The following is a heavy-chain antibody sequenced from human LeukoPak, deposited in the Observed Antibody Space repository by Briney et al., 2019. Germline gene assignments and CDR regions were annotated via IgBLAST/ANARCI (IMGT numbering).Heavy chain of an antibody. CDR2: ISGGGGNT. D-gene: IGHD6-19*01. J-gene: IGHJ4*02. V-gene: IGHV3-23*01. CDR1: GFTFSSYA. CDR3: AKGGGSDWYVGPDY. Sequence: GGSLRLSCAASGFTFSSYAMSWVRQAPGKGLAWVSGISGGGGNTYYADSVKGRFTISRDNSKNTLYLQMNSLRAEDTALYYCAKGGGSDWYVGPDYRGQGTLVTVYS.